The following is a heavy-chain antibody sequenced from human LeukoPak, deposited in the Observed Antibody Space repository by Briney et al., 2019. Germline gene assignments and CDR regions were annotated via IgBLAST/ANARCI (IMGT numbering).Heavy chain of an antibody. CDR3: ARVMREQQLSTYYYYYYMDV. V-gene: IGHV4-59*11. D-gene: IGHD6-13*01. J-gene: IGHJ6*03. CDR2: ISNSGST. CDR1: GGSISSHY. Sequence: SETLSPTCSVSGGSISSHYWSWIRQPPGKGLEWIGYISNSGSTSYNPSLKGRVTISADTSKNHFSLKLSSVTAADTAVFYCARVMREQQLSTYYYYYYMDVWGXXXPVTVSS.